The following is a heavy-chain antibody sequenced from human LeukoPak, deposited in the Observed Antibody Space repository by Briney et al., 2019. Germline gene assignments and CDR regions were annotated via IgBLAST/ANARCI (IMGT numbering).Heavy chain of an antibody. V-gene: IGHV4-30-4*01. CDR3: ARRITMVRGAIILNWFDP. CDR1: GGSISSGDYY. CDR2: IYYSGST. Sequence: SETLSLTCTVSGGSISSGDYYWSWIRQPPGKGLEWFGYIYYSGSTYYNPSLKSRVTISVGTSKNQFSLKLSSVTAADTAVYYCARRITMVRGAIILNWFDPWGQGTLVTVSS. J-gene: IGHJ5*02. D-gene: IGHD3-10*01.